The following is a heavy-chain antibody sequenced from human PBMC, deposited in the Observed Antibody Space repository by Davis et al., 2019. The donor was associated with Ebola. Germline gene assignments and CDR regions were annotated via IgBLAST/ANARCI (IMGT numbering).Heavy chain of an antibody. CDR2: IYYSGST. CDR1: GGSISSSSYY. V-gene: IGHV4-39*01. D-gene: IGHD2-8*01. CDR3: ARHNILMVYAMFDP. J-gene: IGHJ5*02. Sequence: MPGGSLRLSCTVSGGSISSSSYYWGWIRQPPGKGLEWIGSIYYSGSTYYNPSLKSRVTISVDKSKNQFSLKLSSVTAADTAVYYCARHNILMVYAMFDPWGQGTLVTVSS.